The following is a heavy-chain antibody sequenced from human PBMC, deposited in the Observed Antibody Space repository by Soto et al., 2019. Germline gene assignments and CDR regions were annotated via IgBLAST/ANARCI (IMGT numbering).Heavy chain of an antibody. J-gene: IGHJ5*02. V-gene: IGHV4-30-4*01. D-gene: IGHD1-7*01. CDR1: RGSIHRGDYY. CDR3: ARAEGITGSTWFDP. Sequence: PSVTLSFTCTVSRGSIHRGDYYSRWIRQSPGKGLEWIAYISHTGLTDFNPSLKSRLSISEDTSKIQIYLKLNSVTAADTAVYYCARAEGITGSTWFDPWGHGVLVTVSS. CDR2: ISHTGLT.